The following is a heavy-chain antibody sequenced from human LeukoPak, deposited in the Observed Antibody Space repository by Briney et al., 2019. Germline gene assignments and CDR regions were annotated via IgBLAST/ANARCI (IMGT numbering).Heavy chain of an antibody. J-gene: IGHJ3*02. CDR1: GFTVSSNY. D-gene: IGHD3-9*01. Sequence: GGSLRLSCAASGFTVSSNYMSWVRQAPGKGLEWVSVIYSGGSTDYADSVKGRFTISRDTSKNTLYLQTNSLRVEDTAVYYCARSSRYDILTGYSEEDAFDIWGQGTMVTVSS. CDR2: IYSGGST. CDR3: ARSSRYDILTGYSEEDAFDI. V-gene: IGHV3-53*01.